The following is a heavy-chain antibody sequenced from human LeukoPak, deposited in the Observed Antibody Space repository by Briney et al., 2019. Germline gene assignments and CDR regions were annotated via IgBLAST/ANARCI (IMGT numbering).Heavy chain of an antibody. CDR2: ISSNGGST. Sequence: GGSLRLSCAASGFTVSSNYMSWVRQAPGKGLEYVSAISSNGGSTYYANSVKGRFTISRDNAKNSLYLQMNSLRAEDTAVYYCARAHCSSTSCYQAFDIWGQGTMVTVSS. CDR3: ARAHCSSTSCYQAFDI. D-gene: IGHD2-2*01. J-gene: IGHJ3*02. CDR1: GFTVSSNY. V-gene: IGHV3-64*01.